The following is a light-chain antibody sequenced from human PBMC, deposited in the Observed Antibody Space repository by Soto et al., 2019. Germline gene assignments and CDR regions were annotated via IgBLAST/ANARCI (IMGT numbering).Light chain of an antibody. Sequence: DIQMTQSPSFVFASVGHRVYITCRASQVIYRWIAWYQQKQGIAPKLLIFAASNLQSGVPVRLSGSGSGTDFILSINSLQPEDVATYYCQQLDSFPLTFGQGTRLEIK. CDR3: QQLDSFPLT. J-gene: IGKJ5*01. V-gene: IGKV1-12*01. CDR2: AAS. CDR1: QVIYRW.